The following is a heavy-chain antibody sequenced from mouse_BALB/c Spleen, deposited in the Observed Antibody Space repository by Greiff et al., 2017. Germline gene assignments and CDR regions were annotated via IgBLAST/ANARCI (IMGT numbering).Heavy chain of an antibody. J-gene: IGHJ2*01. D-gene: IGHD2-12*01. CDR3: ARHYTYDGRVDD. CDR2: ISSGGGST. CDR1: GFAFSSYD. V-gene: IGHV5-12-1*01. Sequence: EVMLVESGGGLVKPGGSLKLSCAASGFAFSSYDMSWVRQTPEKRLEWVAYISSGGGSTYYPDTVKGRFTISRDNAKNTLYLQMSSLKSEDTAMYYCARHYTYDGRVDDWGQGTTLTVSS.